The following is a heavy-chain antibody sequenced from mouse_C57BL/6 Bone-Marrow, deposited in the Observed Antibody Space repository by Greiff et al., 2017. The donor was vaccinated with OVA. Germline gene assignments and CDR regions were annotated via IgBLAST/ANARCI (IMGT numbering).Heavy chain of an antibody. V-gene: IGHV2-2*01. CDR2: IWSGGST. CDR3: ARKLDGYYWYFDV. CDR1: GFSLTSYG. J-gene: IGHJ1*03. D-gene: IGHD2-3*01. Sequence: QVQLKESGPGLVQPSQRLSITCTVSGFSLTSYGVHWVRQSPGKGLEWLGVIWSGGSTDYNAAFISRLSISKDNSKSQVFFKMNSLQADDTAIYYCARKLDGYYWYFDVWGTGTTVTVSS.